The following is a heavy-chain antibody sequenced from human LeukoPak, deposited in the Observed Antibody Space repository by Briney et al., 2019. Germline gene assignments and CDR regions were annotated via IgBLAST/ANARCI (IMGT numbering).Heavy chain of an antibody. J-gene: IGHJ3*02. CDR2: INPNSGGT. CDR3: ARFGGLRLLLRNAFDI. D-gene: IGHD3-22*01. Sequence: ASVKVSCKASGYTFTGYYMRWVRQAPGQGLEWMGWINPNSGGTNYAQKFQGRVTMTRDTSISTAYMELSRLRSDDTAVYYCARFGGLRLLLRNAFDIWGQGTMVTVSS. CDR1: GYTFTGYY. V-gene: IGHV1-2*02.